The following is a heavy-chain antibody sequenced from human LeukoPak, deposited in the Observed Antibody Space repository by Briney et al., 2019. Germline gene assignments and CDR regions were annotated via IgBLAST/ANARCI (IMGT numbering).Heavy chain of an antibody. D-gene: IGHD4-11*01. Sequence: PSETLSLTCTVSGGSISSYYWSWIRQPPGKGLEWIGYIYYSGSTNYNPSLKSRVTISVDTSKNQFSLKLSSVTAADTAVYYCARMLKTTLYYYYGMDVWGQGTTVTVSS. V-gene: IGHV4-59*12. J-gene: IGHJ6*02. CDR3: ARMLKTTLYYYYGMDV. CDR2: IYYSGST. CDR1: GGSISSYY.